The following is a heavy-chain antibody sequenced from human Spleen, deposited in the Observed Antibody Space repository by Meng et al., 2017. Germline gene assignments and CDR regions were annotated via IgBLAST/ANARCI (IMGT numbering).Heavy chain of an antibody. J-gene: IGHJ4*02. CDR3: AKETSNYYDSSGTDY. CDR2: ISYDGSNK. V-gene: IGHV3-30*18. Sequence: QGQLVESGGGVVQPGRSLRLSCVHWVRQAPGKGLEWVAVISYDGSNKYYADSVKGRFTISRDNSKNTLYLQMNSLRAEDTAVYYCAKETSNYYDSSGTDYWGQGTLVTVSS. D-gene: IGHD3-22*01.